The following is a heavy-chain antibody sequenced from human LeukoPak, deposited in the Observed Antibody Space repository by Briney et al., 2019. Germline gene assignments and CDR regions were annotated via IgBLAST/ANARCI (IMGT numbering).Heavy chain of an antibody. D-gene: IGHD6-13*01. J-gene: IGHJ4*02. Sequence: ASVKVSCKASGGTFSSYAISWVRQAPGQGLEWMGGIIPIFGTANYAQKFQGRVTITTDESTSTACMELSSLRSEDTAVYYCARGNPRIAAGGGYYFDYWGQGTLVTVSS. V-gene: IGHV1-69*05. CDR1: GGTFSSYA. CDR2: IIPIFGTA. CDR3: ARGNPRIAAGGGYYFDY.